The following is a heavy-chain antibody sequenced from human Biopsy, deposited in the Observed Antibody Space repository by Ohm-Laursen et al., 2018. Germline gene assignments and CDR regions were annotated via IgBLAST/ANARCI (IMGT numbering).Heavy chain of an antibody. D-gene: IGHD6-19*01. V-gene: IGHV1-2*02. CDR2: ISPKSGDT. CDR1: GFSFTGYY. CDR3: ALQSVAQMKNFDY. Sequence: ASVKVSCKVSGFSFTGYYIHWVRQAPGQGLEWMGWISPKSGDTNYAHKFQGNITMTRDTSMSAAYMEMSRLRCDDTAVYYCALQSVAQMKNFDYWGQGTLVTVSS. J-gene: IGHJ4*02.